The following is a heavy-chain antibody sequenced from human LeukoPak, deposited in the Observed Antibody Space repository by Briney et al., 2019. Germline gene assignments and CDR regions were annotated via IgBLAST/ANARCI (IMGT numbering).Heavy chain of an antibody. Sequence: GGALRLSCAASGFTFSSYERNWVRQARGKGLEWVSYISSSGSTIYYADSVNGRFTISRDNAKNSLYLQMNSLRAEDTAVYYCARRLRRNYFDYWGPGTLVTVSS. D-gene: IGHD4-17*01. CDR2: ISSSGSTI. CDR3: ARRLRRNYFDY. CDR1: GFTFSSYE. V-gene: IGHV3-48*03. J-gene: IGHJ4*02.